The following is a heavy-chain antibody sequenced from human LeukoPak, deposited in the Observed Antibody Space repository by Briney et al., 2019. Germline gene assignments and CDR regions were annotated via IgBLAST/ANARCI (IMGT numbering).Heavy chain of an antibody. V-gene: IGHV4-34*01. CDR3: ARAPNLSEYYDSSGYYGTPYYFDY. D-gene: IGHD3-22*01. CDR2: INHSGST. J-gene: IGHJ4*02. Sequence: SETLSLTCAAYGGSFSGYYWSWIRQPPGKGLEWIGEINHSGSTNYNPSLKSRVTISVDTSKNQFSLKLSSVTAADTAVYYCARAPNLSEYYDSSGYYGTPYYFDYWGQGTLVTVSS. CDR1: GGSFSGYY.